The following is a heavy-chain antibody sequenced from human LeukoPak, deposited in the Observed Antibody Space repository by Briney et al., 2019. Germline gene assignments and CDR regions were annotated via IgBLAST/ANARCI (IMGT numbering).Heavy chain of an antibody. Sequence: GGSLRLSCAASGFTFSNYGMHWVRQAPGKGLEWVAFIRYDGSNKYYADSVKGRFTISRDNSKNTLYLQMNSLRAEDTAVYYCAKGHLYYYDSSGYYSYFDYWGQGTLVTVSS. CDR2: IRYDGSNK. J-gene: IGHJ4*02. CDR3: AKGHLYYYDSSGYYSYFDY. CDR1: GFTFSNYG. V-gene: IGHV3-30*02. D-gene: IGHD3-22*01.